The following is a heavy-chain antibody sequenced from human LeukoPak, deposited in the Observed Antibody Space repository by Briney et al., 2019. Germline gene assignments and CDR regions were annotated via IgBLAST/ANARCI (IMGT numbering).Heavy chain of an antibody. Sequence: GGSLRLSCAVSGFIFSSYAMSWVRQAPGKGLEWVSGVSHSGGRTYYADSVKGRFTISRDNSKNTVYLQMNSLRVEDTAVYYCAKEVSNGDYNILGYYYNGMDVWGQGTTVTVSS. V-gene: IGHV3-23*01. J-gene: IGHJ6*02. CDR2: VSHSGGRT. D-gene: IGHD4-17*01. CDR3: AKEVSNGDYNILGYYYNGMDV. CDR1: GFIFSSYA.